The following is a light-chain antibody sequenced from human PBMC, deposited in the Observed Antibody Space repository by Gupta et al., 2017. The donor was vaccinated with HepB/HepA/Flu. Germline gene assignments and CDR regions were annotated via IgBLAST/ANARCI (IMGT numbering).Light chain of an antibody. J-gene: IGLJ1*01. CDR3: QSFDSSLSGSRI. CDR1: SSNIGADYD. Sequence: QSVLTQPPSVSGAPGQGVTIPCTGSSSNIGADYDVHWYQQLPGSAPKRLIYGNNKRPSGVPDSFSGSKSGTSAALSITGLQAEDEADYYCQSFDSSLSGSRIFGTGTKVTVL. V-gene: IGLV1-40*01. CDR2: GNN.